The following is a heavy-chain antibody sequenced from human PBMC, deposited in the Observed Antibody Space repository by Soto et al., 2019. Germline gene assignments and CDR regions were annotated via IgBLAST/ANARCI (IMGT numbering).Heavy chain of an antibody. J-gene: IGHJ6*02. CDR3: ARGPDDRYYDRIYNYGMDV. Sequence: GGSLRLSCAASGFTFSSYAMSWVRQAPGKGLEWVSAISGSGGSTYYADSVKGRFTISRDNSKNTLYLQMNSLRAEDTAVYYCARGPDDRYYDRIYNYGMDVWGQGTTVTGSS. D-gene: IGHD3-22*01. V-gene: IGHV3-23*01. CDR1: GFTFSSYA. CDR2: ISGSGGST.